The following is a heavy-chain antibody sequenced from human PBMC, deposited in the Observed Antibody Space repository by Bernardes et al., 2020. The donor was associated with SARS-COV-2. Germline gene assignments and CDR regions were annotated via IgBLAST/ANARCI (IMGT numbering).Heavy chain of an antibody. Sequence: GWSLRLSCAASGFTFSSYWMSWVRQAPGKGLEWVANIKQDGSEKYYVDSVKGRFTISRDNAKNSLYLQMNSLRAEDTAVYYCARDVIYEGGEITIFGVVIDYGMDVWGQGTTVTVSS. V-gene: IGHV3-7*01. CDR2: IKQDGSEK. J-gene: IGHJ6*02. CDR1: GFTFSSYW. D-gene: IGHD3-3*01. CDR3: ARDVIYEGGEITIFGVVIDYGMDV.